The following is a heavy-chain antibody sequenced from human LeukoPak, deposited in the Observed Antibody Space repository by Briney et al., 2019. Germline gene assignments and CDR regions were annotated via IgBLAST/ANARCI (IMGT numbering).Heavy chain of an antibody. V-gene: IGHV3-43*01. CDR2: ISWDGGST. J-gene: IGHJ6*02. Sequence: GGSLRLSCAASGFTFDDYTMHWVRQAPGKGLGWVSLISWDGGSTYYADSVKGRFTISRDNSKNSLYLQMNSLRTEDTALYYCAKDKGCSSTSCYHYYYYGMDVWGQGTTVTVSS. CDR3: AKDKGCSSTSCYHYYYYGMDV. D-gene: IGHD2-2*01. CDR1: GFTFDDYT.